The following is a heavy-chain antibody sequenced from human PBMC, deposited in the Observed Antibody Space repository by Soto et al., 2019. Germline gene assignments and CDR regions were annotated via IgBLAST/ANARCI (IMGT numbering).Heavy chain of an antibody. V-gene: IGHV1-46*04. J-gene: IGHJ6*02. CDR2: INPRGGIT. CDR3: AGRDTVTIIFDHYYGIDV. Sequence: QVQLVQSGAEVKKPGASVKVSCKASGYTFTSYYMHWVRQAPGQGLEWLGIINPRGGITGYAQKLQGRVTMTREPSTSTVYMELSSLRSEDTAVYYCAGRDTVTIIFDHYYGIDVWGQETTVTVS. CDR1: GYTFTSYY. D-gene: IGHD4-17*01.